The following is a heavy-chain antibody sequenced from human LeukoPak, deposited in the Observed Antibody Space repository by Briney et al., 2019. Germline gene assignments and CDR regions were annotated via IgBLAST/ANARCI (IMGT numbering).Heavy chain of an antibody. J-gene: IGHJ3*02. Sequence: GGSLRLSCAASGFTFSSYSMNWVRQAPGKGLEWVSYISSSSSTIYYADSVKGRFTISRDNAKNSLYLQMNSLRAEDTAVYYCARDPYDFWSGYRPPGAFDIWGQGTMVTVSS. CDR2: ISSSSSTI. CDR3: ARDPYDFWSGYRPPGAFDI. D-gene: IGHD3-3*01. V-gene: IGHV3-48*01. CDR1: GFTFSSYS.